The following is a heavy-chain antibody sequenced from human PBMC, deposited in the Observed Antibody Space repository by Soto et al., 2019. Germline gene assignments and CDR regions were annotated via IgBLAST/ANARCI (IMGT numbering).Heavy chain of an antibody. V-gene: IGHV3-23*01. Sequence: PGGSLRLSCAASGFTFSNSAMTWVRQALGKGPEWVSSIGRTNNTHYADSVKGRFAISRDNSQNTLYLQMNSLTAEDTAFYYCVKDESINWYSGHFRHWGQGTLVTVSS. D-gene: IGHD6-13*01. J-gene: IGHJ1*01. CDR1: GFTFSNSA. CDR3: VKDESINWYSGHFRH. CDR2: IGRTNNT.